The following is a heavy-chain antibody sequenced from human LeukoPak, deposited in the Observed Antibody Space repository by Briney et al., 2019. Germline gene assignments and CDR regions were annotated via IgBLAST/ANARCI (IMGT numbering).Heavy chain of an antibody. J-gene: IGHJ6*02. Sequence: SVKVSCKASGGTFSSYAISWVRQAPGQGLEWMGGIIPIFGTANYAQKFQGRVTITADESTSTAYMELSSLRSEDTAVYYCARDGTRVGYDSSGYYYPGMDAWGQGTTVTVSS. CDR2: IIPIFGTA. V-gene: IGHV1-69*13. CDR3: ARDGTRVGYDSSGYYYPGMDA. D-gene: IGHD3-22*01. CDR1: GGTFSSYA.